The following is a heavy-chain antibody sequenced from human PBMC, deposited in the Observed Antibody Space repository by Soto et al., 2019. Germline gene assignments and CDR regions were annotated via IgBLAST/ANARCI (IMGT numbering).Heavy chain of an antibody. CDR3: ARKSISSSWYGWFDP. CDR2: INHSGST. CDR1: GGSFSGYY. D-gene: IGHD6-13*01. V-gene: IGHV4-34*01. J-gene: IGHJ5*02. Sequence: PSETLSLTCAVYGGSFSGYYWSWIRQPPGKGLEWIGEINHSGSTNYNPSLKSRVTISVDTSKNQFSLKLSSVTAADTAVYYCARKSISSSWYGWFDPWGQGTLVTVSS.